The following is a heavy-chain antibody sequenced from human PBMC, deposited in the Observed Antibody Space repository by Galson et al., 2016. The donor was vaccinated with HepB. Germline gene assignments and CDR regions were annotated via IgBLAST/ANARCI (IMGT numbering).Heavy chain of an antibody. CDR1: GGSISRNNW. V-gene: IGHV4-4*02. CDR2: IFHNGNT. J-gene: IGHJ4*02. Sequence: SETLSLTCGVSGGSISRNNWWSWVRQPPGKGLEWIGEIFHNGNTNYNPSLKSRVTISVDKSKNQFSLKLSSVTAADTAMYYCARRMNYYDSGAYYYLFDYWGQGTLVTVSS. CDR3: ARRMNYYDSGAYYYLFDY. D-gene: IGHD3-22*01.